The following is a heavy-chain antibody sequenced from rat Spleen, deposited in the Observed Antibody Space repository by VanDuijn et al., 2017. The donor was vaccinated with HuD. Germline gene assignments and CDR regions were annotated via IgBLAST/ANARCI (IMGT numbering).Heavy chain of an antibody. J-gene: IGHJ2*01. Sequence: EVQLVESGGGLVQPGRSLKLSCAASGFTLSDYVMHWIRQAPTKGLEWVPSISPSGATTNYRDSVKGRFTISRDNAKSTLYLQMNSLRSEDTATYYCTRGDYWGQGVMVTVSS. CDR3: TRGDY. CDR1: GFTLSDYV. CDR2: ISPSGATT. V-gene: IGHV5-19*01.